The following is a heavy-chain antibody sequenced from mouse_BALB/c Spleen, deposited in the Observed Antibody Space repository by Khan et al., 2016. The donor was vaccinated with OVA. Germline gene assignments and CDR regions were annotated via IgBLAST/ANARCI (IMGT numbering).Heavy chain of an antibody. V-gene: IGHV1-9*01. CDR2: ILPGSGRN. CDR1: GYTFSSYW. D-gene: IGHD1-1*01. CDR3: ARGNYYGSSSWFGY. Sequence: QVQLQQPGAELMKPGASVKISCKATGYTFSSYWIEWVKQRPGHGLEWIGEILPGSGRNNYNEKFKGKATFTADTSSNTAYMQLSSLTSEDSAVYYCARGNYYGSSSWFGYWGQGTLVTVSA. J-gene: IGHJ3*01.